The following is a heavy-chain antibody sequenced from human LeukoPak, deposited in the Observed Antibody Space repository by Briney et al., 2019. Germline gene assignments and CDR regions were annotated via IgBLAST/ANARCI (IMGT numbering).Heavy chain of an antibody. Sequence: GGSLRLSCPASGCTFSSYGMHWVGLAPGKGPEWVAFIRYDGSNKYYADSVKGRFTISRDNSKNTLYLQMNSLRAEDTAVYYCAKSSGSNYYVSGSYSDCWGQGTLVTVSS. CDR1: GCTFSSYG. J-gene: IGHJ4*02. CDR2: IRYDGSNK. D-gene: IGHD3-10*01. CDR3: AKSSGSNYYVSGSYSDC. V-gene: IGHV3-30*02.